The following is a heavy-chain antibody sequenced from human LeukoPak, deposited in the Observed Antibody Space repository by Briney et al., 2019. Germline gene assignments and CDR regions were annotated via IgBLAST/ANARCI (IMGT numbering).Heavy chain of an antibody. CDR2: INGDGGST. CDR1: GFTFTDYA. D-gene: IGHD3-22*01. J-gene: IGHJ4*02. CDR3: AKYYYDGGAYSFDY. V-gene: IGHV3-23*01. Sequence: GGSLRLSCAASGFTFTDYAMSWVRQAPGKGLEWVSSINGDGGSTYYVDSVKGWFTISRDNSKNTLYLQMNSLRAEDTAVYYCAKYYYDGGAYSFDYWGQGTLVTVSS.